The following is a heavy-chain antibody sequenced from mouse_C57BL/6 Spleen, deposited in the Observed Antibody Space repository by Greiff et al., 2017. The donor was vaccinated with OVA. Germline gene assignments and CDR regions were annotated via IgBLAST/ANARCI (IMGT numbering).Heavy chain of an antibody. V-gene: IGHV1-26*01. Sequence: VQLKESGPELVKPGASVKISCKASGYTFTDYYMNWVKQSHGKSLEWIGDINPNNGGTSYNQKFKGKATLTVDKSSSTAYMELRSLTSEDSAVYYCARSGFADWGQGTLVTVSA. CDR1: GYTFTDYY. J-gene: IGHJ3*01. CDR2: INPNNGGT. CDR3: ARSGFAD.